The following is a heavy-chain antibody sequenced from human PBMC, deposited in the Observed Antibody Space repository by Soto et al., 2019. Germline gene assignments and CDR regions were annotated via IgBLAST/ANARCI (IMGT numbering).Heavy chain of an antibody. J-gene: IGHJ6*02. CDR2: IYHSGST. CDR1: GGSISSSNW. V-gene: IGHV4-4*02. CDR3: ARKNYYGSSGYYWPPYYYGMDV. Sequence: PSETLSLTCAVSGGSISSSNWWSWVRQPPGKGLEWIGEIYHSGSTNYNPSLKSRVTISVDKSKNQFSLKLSSVTAADTAVYYCARKNYYGSSGYYWPPYYYGMDVWGQGTTVTVSS. D-gene: IGHD3-22*01.